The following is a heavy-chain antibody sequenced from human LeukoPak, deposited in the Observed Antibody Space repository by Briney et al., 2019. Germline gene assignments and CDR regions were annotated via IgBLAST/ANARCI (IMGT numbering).Heavy chain of an antibody. D-gene: IGHD6-13*01. CDR2: ISGSGGST. CDR1: GFTFSTYG. Sequence: GGSLRLSCAASGFTSGFTFSTYGMSWVRQAPGKGLEWVSAISGSGGSTYYADSVKGRFTISRDNSKNTLYLQMNSLRAEDTAVYYCAKDLSSSWRYYYYYYMDVWGKGTTVTVSS. V-gene: IGHV3-23*01. J-gene: IGHJ6*03. CDR3: AKDLSSSWRYYYYYYMDV.